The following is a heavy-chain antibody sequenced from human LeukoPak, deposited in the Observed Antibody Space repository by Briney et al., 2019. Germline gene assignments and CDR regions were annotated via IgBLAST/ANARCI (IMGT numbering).Heavy chain of an antibody. CDR1: GYTFTSYG. CDR3: ARGPQIVGGLRYSYHAMAV. V-gene: IGHV1-18*01. CDR2: ISAYNGNT. D-gene: IGHD3-22*01. J-gene: IGHJ6*02. Sequence: ASVKVSCKASGYTFTSYGISLVRQAPGQGLEWMGWISAYNGNTNYAQKLQGRGTMTTDTSTSPAYMELRSLRSDDPAVYYCARGPQIVGGLRYSYHAMAVWGQGTTVTVSS.